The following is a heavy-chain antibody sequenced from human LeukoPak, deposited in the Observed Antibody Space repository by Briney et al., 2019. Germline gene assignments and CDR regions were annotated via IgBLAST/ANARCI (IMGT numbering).Heavy chain of an antibody. Sequence: ASVKVSCKASGGTFSSYAISWVRQAPGQGLEWMGGIIPIFGTANYAQRFQGRVTMTRDTSTSTAYMELSRLRSDDTAVYYCARDSLYCSSTSCYPDYWGQGTLVTVSS. CDR3: ARDSLYCSSTSCYPDY. CDR1: GGTFSSYA. CDR2: IIPIFGTA. V-gene: IGHV1-69*05. D-gene: IGHD2-2*01. J-gene: IGHJ4*02.